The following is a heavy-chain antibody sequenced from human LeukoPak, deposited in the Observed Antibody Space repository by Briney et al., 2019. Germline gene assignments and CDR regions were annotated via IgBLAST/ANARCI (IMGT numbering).Heavy chain of an antibody. J-gene: IGHJ4*02. Sequence: GVSLRLSCAASGFSFSDYGMHWVRQAPGKGLEWVAVIWYDGSNKNYADSVKGRFTISRDNSKNTLYLQMNSLRAEDTAVYYCARDGRMYYFDYWGQGTLVTVSS. V-gene: IGHV3-33*01. CDR2: IWYDGSNK. CDR3: ARDGRMYYFDY. CDR1: GFSFSDYG.